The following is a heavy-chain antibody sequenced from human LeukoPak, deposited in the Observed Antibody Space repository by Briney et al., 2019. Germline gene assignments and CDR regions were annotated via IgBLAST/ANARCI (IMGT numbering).Heavy chain of an antibody. V-gene: IGHV3-7*01. CDR1: GFTFMDHY. Sequence: GGSLRLSCSASGFTFMDHYMSWVRQAPGKGLERVAKIKPDGSEKYYVDSVKGRFTISRDNSKNSLYLQLNSLRAEDTAVYYCTRVSLVAASVFFDYWGQGSLVTVSS. CDR3: TRVSLVAASVFFDY. J-gene: IGHJ4*02. CDR2: IKPDGSEK. D-gene: IGHD2-15*01.